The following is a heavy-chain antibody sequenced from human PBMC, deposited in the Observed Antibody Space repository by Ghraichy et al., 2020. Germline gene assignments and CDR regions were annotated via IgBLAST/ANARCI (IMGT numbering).Heavy chain of an antibody. CDR3: ARHWGHSYGDNDAFDI. V-gene: IGHV4-59*08. Sequence: SETLSLTCTVSGGSISSYYWSWIRQPPGKGLEWIGYIYYSGSTNYNPSLKSRVTISVDTSKNQFSLKLSSVTAADTAVYYCARHWGHSYGDNDAFDIWGQGTMVTVSS. J-gene: IGHJ3*02. CDR2: IYYSGST. CDR1: GGSISSYY. D-gene: IGHD5-18*01.